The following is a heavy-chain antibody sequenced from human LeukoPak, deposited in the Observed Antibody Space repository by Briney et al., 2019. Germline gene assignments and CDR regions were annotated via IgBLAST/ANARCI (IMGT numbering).Heavy chain of an antibody. J-gene: IGHJ4*02. CDR2: ILGSGGST. D-gene: IGHD3-9*01. Sequence: GGSLRLSCAASGFTFSNYAMSWVRQAPGKGLEWVSAILGSGGSTYYADSVKGRFTVSRDNSKSTLYLQMNSLRAEDTALYYCAKWGDYDVLTGYYVPDYWGQGTLVSVSS. CDR3: AKWGDYDVLTGYYVPDY. CDR1: GFTFSNYA. V-gene: IGHV3-23*01.